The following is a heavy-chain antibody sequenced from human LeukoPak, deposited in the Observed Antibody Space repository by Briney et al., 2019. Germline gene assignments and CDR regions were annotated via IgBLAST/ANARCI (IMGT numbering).Heavy chain of an antibody. CDR2: IKQDGSEK. CDR3: ARGLPGHTSALGY. J-gene: IGHJ4*02. D-gene: IGHD6-19*01. CDR1: GFTFSSYW. V-gene: IGHV3-7*01. Sequence: PGGSLRLSCAASGFTFSSYWMSWVRQAPGKGLEWVANIKQDGSEKYYVDSVKGRFTISRDNAKNSLYLQMNSLRAEDTAVYYCARGLPGHTSALGYWAQGTLVTVSS.